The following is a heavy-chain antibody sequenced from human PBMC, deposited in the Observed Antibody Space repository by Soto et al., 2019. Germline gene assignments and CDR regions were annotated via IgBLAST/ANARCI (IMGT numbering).Heavy chain of an antibody. CDR1: GFTFSSYG. CDR3: AKDTYCHDRSGYYIFAC. V-gene: IGHV3-30*18. Sequence: QVQLVESGGGVVQSGRSLRLSCAVSGFTFSSYGMHWVRQAPGKGLEWVAHISYDGSNEHYVDSVKGRFTISRDNSKNTLYLQMNSLRAEDTAVYYCAKDTYCHDRSGYYIFACWGQGTLGTVAS. CDR2: ISYDGSNE. J-gene: IGHJ4*02. D-gene: IGHD3-22*01.